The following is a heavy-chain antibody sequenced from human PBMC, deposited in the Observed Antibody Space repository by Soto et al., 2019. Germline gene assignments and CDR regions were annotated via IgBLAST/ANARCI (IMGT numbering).Heavy chain of an antibody. J-gene: IGHJ5*02. D-gene: IGHD3-22*01. CDR3: ARDRAYYYDSSGYYYQYNWFDP. V-gene: IGHV4-59*01. CDR1: GGSISSYY. CDR2: IYYSGST. Sequence: SETLSLTCTVSGGSISSYYWSWIRQPPGKGLEWIGYIYYSGSTNYNPSLKSRVTISVDTSKNQFSLKLSSVTAADTAVYYCARDRAYYYDSSGYYYQYNWFDPWGQGTLVTSPQ.